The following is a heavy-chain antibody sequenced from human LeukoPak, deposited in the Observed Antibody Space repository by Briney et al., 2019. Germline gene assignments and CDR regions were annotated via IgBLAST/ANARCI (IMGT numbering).Heavy chain of an antibody. V-gene: IGHV4-61*02. D-gene: IGHD4-23*01. CDR3: ARENYGGRSAVFDY. J-gene: IGHJ4*02. CDR2: IYTSGST. CDR1: GGSISSGSYY. Sequence: SQTLSLTCTVSGGSISSGSYYWSWIRQPAGKGLEWIGRIYTSGSTNYNPSLKSRVTISVDTSKNQFSLKLISVTAADTALYFCARENYGGRSAVFDYWGPGTLVTVSS.